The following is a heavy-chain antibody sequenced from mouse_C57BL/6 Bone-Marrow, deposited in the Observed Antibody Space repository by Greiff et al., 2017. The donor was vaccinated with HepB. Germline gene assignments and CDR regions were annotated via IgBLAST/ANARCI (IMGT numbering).Heavy chain of an antibody. CDR2: IHPNSGST. V-gene: IGHV1-64*01. J-gene: IGHJ2*01. Sequence: VQLQQPGAELVKPGASVKLSCKASGYTFTSYWMHWVKQRPGQGLEWIGMIHPNSGSTNYNEKFKSKATLTVDKSSSTAYMQLSSLTSEDSAVYYCAREGYGPFFDYWGQGTTLTVSS. CDR1: GYTFTSYW. CDR3: AREGYGPFFDY. D-gene: IGHD1-1*02.